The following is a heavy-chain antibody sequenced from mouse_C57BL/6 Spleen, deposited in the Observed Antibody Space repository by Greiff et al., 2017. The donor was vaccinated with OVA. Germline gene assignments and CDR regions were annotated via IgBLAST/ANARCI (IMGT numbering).Heavy chain of an antibody. CDR1: GISITTGNYR. CDR2: IYYSGTI. D-gene: IGHD2-3*01. J-gene: IGHJ2*01. V-gene: IGHV3-5*01. CDR3: AREGIYDGYYTYFDY. Sequence: EVQLVESGPGLVKPSQTVFLTCTVTGISITTGNYRWSWIRQFPGNKLEWIGYIYYSGTITYNPSLTSRTTITRDTPKNQFFLEMNSLTAEDTATYYCAREGIYDGYYTYFDYWGQGTTLTVSS.